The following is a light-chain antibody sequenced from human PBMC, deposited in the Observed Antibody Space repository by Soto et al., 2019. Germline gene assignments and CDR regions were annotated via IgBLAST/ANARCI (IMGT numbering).Light chain of an antibody. J-gene: IGLJ3*02. CDR1: SSDVGGYNY. CDR2: EVS. V-gene: IGLV2-8*01. Sequence: QSALTQPPSASGSPGQSVTISCTGTSSDVGGYNYVSWYQQHPGKAPKLMIYEVSKRPSGVPDRFSGSKYGNTASLTVSGLQDEDEADYYCSSYAGSNHNWVFGGGTKLTVL. CDR3: SSYAGSNHNWV.